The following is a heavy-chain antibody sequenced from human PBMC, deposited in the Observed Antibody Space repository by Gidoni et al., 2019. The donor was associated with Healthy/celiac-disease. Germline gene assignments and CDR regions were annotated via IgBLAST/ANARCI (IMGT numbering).Heavy chain of an antibody. CDR2: FDPEDGET. CDR3: ATGVAVAGGFDY. D-gene: IGHD6-19*01. CDR1: EYTLTELS. V-gene: IGHV1-24*01. J-gene: IGHJ4*02. Sequence: QVQLVQSGAGVKKPGASVKVSCKVPEYTLTELSMHWVRQAPGKGLEWMGGFDPEDGETIYAQKFQGRVTMTEDTSTDTAYMELSSLRSEDTAVYYCATGVAVAGGFDYWGQGTLVPSP.